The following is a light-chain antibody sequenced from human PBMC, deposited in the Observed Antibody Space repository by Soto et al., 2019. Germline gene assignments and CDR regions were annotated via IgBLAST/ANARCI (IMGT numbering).Light chain of an antibody. CDR3: QQSHSIPYT. Sequence: DLQMTQSPSSLSASVGDRVTITCRASQTMSSYLNWYQQKPGKAPRLLIYAASSLQSGVPSRFSGSGSGTDFTLTISSLQPEDFATYYCQQSHSIPYTFGQETKLEIK. J-gene: IGKJ2*01. CDR1: QTMSSY. V-gene: IGKV1-39*01. CDR2: AAS.